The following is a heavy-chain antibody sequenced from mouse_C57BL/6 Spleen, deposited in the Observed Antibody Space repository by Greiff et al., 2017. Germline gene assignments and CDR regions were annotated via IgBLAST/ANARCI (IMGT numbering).Heavy chain of an antibody. D-gene: IGHD2-1*01. V-gene: IGHV6-6*01. Sequence: DVKLVESGGGLVQPGGSMKLSCAASGFTFSDAWMDWVRQSPEKGLEWVAEIRNKANNHATYYAESVKGRFTISRDASNSSVYLQMHSLRAEDSGSYYCTGFYYGIPFAYWGQGTLVTVSA. CDR1: GFTFSDAW. CDR3: TGFYYGIPFAY. CDR2: IRNKANNHAT. J-gene: IGHJ3*01.